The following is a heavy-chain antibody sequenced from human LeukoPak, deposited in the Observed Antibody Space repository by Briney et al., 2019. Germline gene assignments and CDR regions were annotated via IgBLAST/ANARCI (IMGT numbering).Heavy chain of an antibody. V-gene: IGHV3-53*01. CDR2: IYSGGST. CDR1: GFTFVNYW. Sequence: GGSLRLSCATSGFTFVNYWMSWVRQAPGKGLEWVSVIYSGGSTYYADSVKGRFTISRDNSKNTLYLQMNSLRAEDTAVYYCAREIGVITTSGHDYWGQGTLVTVSS. D-gene: IGHD3-22*01. CDR3: AREIGVITTSGHDY. J-gene: IGHJ4*02.